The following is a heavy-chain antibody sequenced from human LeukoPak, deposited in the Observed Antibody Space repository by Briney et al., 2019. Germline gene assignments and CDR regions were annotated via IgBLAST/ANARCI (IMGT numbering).Heavy chain of an antibody. CDR1: GFTFSSYW. CDR3: AREKYSSGWYSIWYFDL. D-gene: IGHD6-19*01. V-gene: IGHV3-7*03. Sequence: GGSLRLSCAASGFTFSSYWMSWVRQAPGKGLEWVANIKQDGSEKYYVDSVKGRFTISRDNAKNSLYLQMNSLRAEDTAVYYCAREKYSSGWYSIWYFDLWGRGTLVTVSS. J-gene: IGHJ2*01. CDR2: IKQDGSEK.